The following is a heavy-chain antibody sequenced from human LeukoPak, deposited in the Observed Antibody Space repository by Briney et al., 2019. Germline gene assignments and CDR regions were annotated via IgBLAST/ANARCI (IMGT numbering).Heavy chain of an antibody. CDR2: ISAYNGNT. Sequence: WASVKVSCKASGYTFTSYGISWVRQAPGQGLEWMGWISAYNGNTNYAQKLQGRVTMTTDTSTSTAYMELRSLRSDDTAVYYCARVGVVVVASPAWFDPWGQGTLVTVSS. CDR3: ARVGVVVVASPAWFDP. CDR1: GYTFTSYG. V-gene: IGHV1-18*01. J-gene: IGHJ5*02. D-gene: IGHD2-15*01.